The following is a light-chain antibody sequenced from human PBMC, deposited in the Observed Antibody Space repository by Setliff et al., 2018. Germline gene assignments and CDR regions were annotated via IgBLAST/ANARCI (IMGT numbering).Light chain of an antibody. CDR1: SSDVGSYNY. J-gene: IGLJ1*01. V-gene: IGLV2-11*01. Sequence: QSALTQPASVSGSLGQSITISCTGTSSDVGSYNYVSWYQQYPGKAPKLMIYDVSKRPSGVPDRFSGSKSGNTASLTTSGLQAEDEADYYCCSYAGSYPYVFGTGTKGTVL. CDR2: DVS. CDR3: CSYAGSYPYV.